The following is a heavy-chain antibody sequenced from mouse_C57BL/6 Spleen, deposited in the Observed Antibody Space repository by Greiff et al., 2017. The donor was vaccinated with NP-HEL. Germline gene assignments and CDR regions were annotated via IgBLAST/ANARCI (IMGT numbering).Heavy chain of an antibody. CDR1: GYSITSGYD. J-gene: IGHJ2*01. CDR3: ARGGGSSSFDY. V-gene: IGHV3-1*01. CDR2: ISYSGST. D-gene: IGHD1-1*01. Sequence: EVQLQESGPGMVKPSQSLSLTCTVTGYSITSGYDWHWIRHFPGNKLEWMGYISYSGSTNYNPSLKSRISITHDTSKNHFFLKLNSVTTEDTATYYCARGGGSSSFDYWGQGTTLTVSS.